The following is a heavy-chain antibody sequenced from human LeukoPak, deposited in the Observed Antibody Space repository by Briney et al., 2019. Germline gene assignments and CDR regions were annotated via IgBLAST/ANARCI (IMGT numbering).Heavy chain of an antibody. V-gene: IGHV1-18*04. CDR1: GYTFTSYG. CDR2: ISAYNGKA. Sequence: ASVKVSCKASGYTFTSYGISWVRQAPGQGFEWMGWISAYNGKANYAQKLQGRVTMTTDTSTSTAYMDLRSLRSDDTAVYYCARGYNWNDAVDAFDIWGQGTMVTVSS. D-gene: IGHD1-1*01. J-gene: IGHJ3*02. CDR3: ARGYNWNDAVDAFDI.